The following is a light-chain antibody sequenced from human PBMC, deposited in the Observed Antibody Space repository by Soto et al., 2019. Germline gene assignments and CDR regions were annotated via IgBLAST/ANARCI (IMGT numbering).Light chain of an antibody. CDR1: QGISYY. Sequence: DIQMTQSPSSLSASVGDRVTITCRASQGISYYLAWYQQKPGKGPKLLIYDASTLQSGVPSRFSGSGSGTDFTLTISGLQPEDGATYYCQKYNGEFSFGPGTKVDIK. J-gene: IGKJ3*01. V-gene: IGKV1-27*01. CDR2: DAS. CDR3: QKYNGEFS.